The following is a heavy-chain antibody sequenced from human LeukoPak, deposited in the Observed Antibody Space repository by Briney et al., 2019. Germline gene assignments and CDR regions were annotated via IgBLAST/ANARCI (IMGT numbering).Heavy chain of an antibody. D-gene: IGHD3-10*01. CDR2: ISAYNGNT. J-gene: IGHJ4*02. CDR1: GYTFTSYG. Sequence: ASVKVSCKASGYTFTSYGISWVRQAPGQGLEWMGWISAYNGNTNYAQKPLGRVTMNTDTSTSTAYMELRSLRSDDTAVYYCARDRGSGSHGSSPSRYWGQGTLVTVSS. CDR3: ARDRGSGSHGSSPSRY. V-gene: IGHV1-18*04.